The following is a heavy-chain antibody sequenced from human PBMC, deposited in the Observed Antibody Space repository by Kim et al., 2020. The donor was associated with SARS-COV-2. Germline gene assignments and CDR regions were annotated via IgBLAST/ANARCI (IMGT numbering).Heavy chain of an antibody. CDR1: GFTFNTYN. Sequence: GGSLRLSCAASGFTFNTYNMNWVRQAPGKGLEWVSYISTTSSTTYYADSVKGRFTISRDNAKNSLYLQMNSLRDEDTAVYYCARDKYRVGVPGDDYWGQGTLVTVSS. CDR2: ISTTSSTT. J-gene: IGHJ4*02. V-gene: IGHV3-48*02. CDR3: ARDKYRVGVPGDDY. D-gene: IGHD7-27*01.